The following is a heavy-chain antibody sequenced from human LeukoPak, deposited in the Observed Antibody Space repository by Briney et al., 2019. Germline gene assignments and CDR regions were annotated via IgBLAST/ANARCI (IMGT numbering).Heavy chain of an antibody. J-gene: IGHJ4*02. CDR3: ARTREKWQVLDY. CDR2: ISHEGSNQ. V-gene: IGHV3-30*03. D-gene: IGHD6-19*01. Sequence: GGSLRLSCAASGFTFSSYGMHWVRQAPGKGLEWVAVISHEGSNQYYADSVRGRFTISRDNSKNMVYLQMNSLRAEDTAVYYCARTREKWQVLDYWGQGTLVTVSS. CDR1: GFTFSSYG.